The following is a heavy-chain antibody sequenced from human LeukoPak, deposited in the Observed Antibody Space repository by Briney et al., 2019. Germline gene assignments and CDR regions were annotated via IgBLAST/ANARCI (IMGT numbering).Heavy chain of an antibody. CDR1: GFTFSSYA. Sequence: GGSLRLSCAASGFTFSSYAMSWVRQAPGKGLEWVSYISSSSSTIYYADSVKGRFTISRDNAKNSLYLQMNSLRAEDTAVYYCVREDLGVDYWGQGTLVTVSS. CDR3: VREDLGVDY. J-gene: IGHJ4*02. CDR2: ISSSSSTI. V-gene: IGHV3-48*04. D-gene: IGHD1-26*01.